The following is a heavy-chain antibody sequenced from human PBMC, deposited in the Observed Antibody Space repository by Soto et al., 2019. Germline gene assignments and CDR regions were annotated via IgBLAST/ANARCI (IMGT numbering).Heavy chain of an antibody. V-gene: IGHV3-11*01. CDR1: GFTFSDYY. CDR2: ISSSGSTI. Sequence: PGGSLRLSCAASGFTFSDYYMSWIRQAPGKGLEWVSYISSSGSTIYYADSVKGRFTISRDNAKNSLYMQMNSLRAEDTAVYYCAREAGTYTYYYYGMDVWGQGTTVTVSS. CDR3: AREAGTYTYYYYGMDV. D-gene: IGHD1-7*01. J-gene: IGHJ6*02.